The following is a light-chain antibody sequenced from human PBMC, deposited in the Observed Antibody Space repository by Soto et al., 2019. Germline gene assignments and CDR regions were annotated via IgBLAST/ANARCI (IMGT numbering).Light chain of an antibody. V-gene: IGLV2-8*01. Sequence: QSALTQPPSASGSPGQSVTISCTGTSSDVGGYNYVSWYQQHPGKAPKLMIYEVSKRPSGVPDRFSGSKSGNTASLTVSGLQAEDEADYYCSSFAGGNILGLFGGGTKVTVL. CDR1: SSDVGGYNY. J-gene: IGLJ2*01. CDR3: SSFAGGNILGL. CDR2: EVS.